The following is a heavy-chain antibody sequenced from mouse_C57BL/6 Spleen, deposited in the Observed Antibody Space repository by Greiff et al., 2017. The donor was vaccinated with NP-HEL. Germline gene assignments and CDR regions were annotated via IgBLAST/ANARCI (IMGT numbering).Heavy chain of an antibody. Sequence: QVQLKQSGAELVRPGASVTLSCKASGYTFTDYEMHWVKQTPVHGLEWIGAIDPETGGTAYNQKFKGKAILTADKSSSTAYMELRSLPSEDSAVYYCTRSFITTVVANFDVWGTGTTVTVSS. CDR1: GYTFTDYE. V-gene: IGHV1-15*01. CDR3: TRSFITTVVANFDV. D-gene: IGHD1-1*01. J-gene: IGHJ1*03. CDR2: IDPETGGT.